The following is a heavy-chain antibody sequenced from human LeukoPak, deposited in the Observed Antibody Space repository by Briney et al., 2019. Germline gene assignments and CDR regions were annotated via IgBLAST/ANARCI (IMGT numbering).Heavy chain of an antibody. Sequence: GASVKVSCKASGYTFTSYYMHLVRQAPGQGLEWMGIINPSGCSTSYAQKFQGRVTMPRDMSTSTVYMELSSLRSEDTAVYYCARGGWNYYDILTGYPTRNWFDPWGQGTLVTVSS. CDR3: ARGGWNYYDILTGYPTRNWFDP. V-gene: IGHV1-46*01. D-gene: IGHD3-9*01. J-gene: IGHJ5*02. CDR2: INPSGCST. CDR1: GYTFTSYY.